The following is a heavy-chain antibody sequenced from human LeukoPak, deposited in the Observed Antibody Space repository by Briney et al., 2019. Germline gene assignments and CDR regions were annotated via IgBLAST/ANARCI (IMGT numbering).Heavy chain of an antibody. J-gene: IGHJ4*02. CDR1: GDSISSYY. Sequence: SETLSLTCTVSGDSISSYYWSWIRQPPGKGLEWIGYIYYSGSTNYNPSLKSRVTISVDTSKNQFSLKLSSVTAADTAVYYCASHSFLGYPVDYWGQGTLVTVSS. D-gene: IGHD1-1*01. CDR2: IYYSGST. V-gene: IGHV4-59*01. CDR3: ASHSFLGYPVDY.